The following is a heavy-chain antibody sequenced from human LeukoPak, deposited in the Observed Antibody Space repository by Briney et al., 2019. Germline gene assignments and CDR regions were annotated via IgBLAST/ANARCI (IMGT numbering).Heavy chain of an antibody. CDR3: AKYRTGPPYGLDV. V-gene: IGHV3-23*01. CDR1: GFTFSSYA. CDR2: ISGSGGST. J-gene: IGHJ6*02. Sequence: PGGSLRLSCTASGFTFSSYAMSWVRQAPGKGLEWVSAISGSGGSTYYADSVKGRFTISRDNSKNTLYLQMNSLRAEDTAVYYCAKYRTGPPYGLDVWGQGTTVTVSS. D-gene: IGHD4-11*01.